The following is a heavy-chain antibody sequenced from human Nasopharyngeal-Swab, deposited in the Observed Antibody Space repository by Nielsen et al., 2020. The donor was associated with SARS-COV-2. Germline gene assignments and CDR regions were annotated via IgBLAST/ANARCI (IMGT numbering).Heavy chain of an antibody. Sequence: ASVKVSCKASGYTFTGYYMHWVRQAPGQGLEWMGRINPNSGGTNYAQKFQGRVTMTRDTSISTAYMELSSLRSEDTAVYYCALLLEWLSPVGYFDYWGQGTLATVSS. V-gene: IGHV1-2*06. D-gene: IGHD3-3*01. CDR2: INPNSGGT. CDR1: GYTFTGYY. CDR3: ALLLEWLSPVGYFDY. J-gene: IGHJ4*02.